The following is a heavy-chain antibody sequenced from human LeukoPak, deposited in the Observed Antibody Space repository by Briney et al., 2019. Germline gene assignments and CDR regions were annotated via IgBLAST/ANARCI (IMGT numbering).Heavy chain of an antibody. CDR2: ISGSGGGT. Sequence: GGSLRLSCAASRFTFSSCAMTWVRQAPGKGLDWVSAISGSGGGTYYGDSVKGRFTISRDNAKNSLYLQVISLRAEDTAVYYCARGPSIAARYDAFDIWGQGTMVTVSS. D-gene: IGHD6-6*01. J-gene: IGHJ3*02. V-gene: IGHV3-23*01. CDR3: ARGPSIAARYDAFDI. CDR1: RFTFSSCA.